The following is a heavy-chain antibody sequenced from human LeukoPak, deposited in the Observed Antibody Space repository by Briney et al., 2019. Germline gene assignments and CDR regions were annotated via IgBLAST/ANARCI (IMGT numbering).Heavy chain of an antibody. CDR2: IYYSGST. CDR3: ARDGGGGAAGY. CDR1: GGSISSFH. Sequence: SETLSLTCTVSGGSISSFHWSWIRQPPGKGLEWIGYIYYSGSTNYNPSLKRRVTISLDTSKNQSSLKLSSVTAADTAVYYCARDGGGGAAGYWGQGTLVTVSS. V-gene: IGHV4-59*01. D-gene: IGHD1-26*01. J-gene: IGHJ4*02.